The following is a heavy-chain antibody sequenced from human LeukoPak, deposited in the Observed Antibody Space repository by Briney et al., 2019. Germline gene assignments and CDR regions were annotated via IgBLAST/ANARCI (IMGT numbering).Heavy chain of an antibody. J-gene: IGHJ4*02. CDR1: GFTFSSYE. Sequence: PGGSLRLSCVASGFTFSSYEMNWVRQPPGKGLEWIGSIYYRGSTYYNPSLKSRVTMSVDTSKNQFSLKLSSVTAAGTAVYYCARRTHDIVVVPAAIFDYWGQGTLVTVSS. V-gene: IGHV4-59*04. CDR3: ARRTHDIVVVPAAIFDY. CDR2: IYYRGST. D-gene: IGHD2-2*01.